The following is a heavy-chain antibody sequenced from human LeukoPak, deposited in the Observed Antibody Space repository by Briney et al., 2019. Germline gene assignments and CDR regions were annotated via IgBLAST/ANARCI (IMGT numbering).Heavy chain of an antibody. D-gene: IGHD1-26*01. V-gene: IGHV4-61*02. J-gene: IGHJ4*02. CDR3: ARGYSGSYSFDY. Sequence: SQTLSLTCTASGGSISSGSYYWGWIRQPAGKGLEWVGRIYTSGSTNYNPSLKSRVTISVIMSKNQFSLELSSVTAGDTAVYYCARGYSGSYSFDYWGQGTLVTVSS. CDR1: GGSISSGSYY. CDR2: IYTSGST.